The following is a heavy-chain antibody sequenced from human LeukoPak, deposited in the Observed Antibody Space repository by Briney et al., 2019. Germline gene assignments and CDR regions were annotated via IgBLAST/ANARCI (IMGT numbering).Heavy chain of an antibody. CDR2: IYTSGST. CDR3: ARDAFLAGYSSSWYGY. J-gene: IGHJ4*02. D-gene: IGHD6-13*01. Sequence: PSQTLSLTCTVSGGSISSGSYYWSWIRQPAGKGLEWIGRIYTSGSTNYNPSLKSRVTISVDTSKNQFSLKLSSVTAADTAVYYCARDAFLAGYSSSWYGYWGQGTLVTVSS. V-gene: IGHV4-61*02. CDR1: GGSISSGSYY.